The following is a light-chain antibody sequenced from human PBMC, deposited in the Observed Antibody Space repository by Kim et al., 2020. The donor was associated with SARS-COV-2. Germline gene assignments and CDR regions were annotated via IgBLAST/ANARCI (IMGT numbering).Light chain of an antibody. J-gene: IGLJ3*02. CDR2: EDN. CDR3: QSYDSSNWV. CDR1: SGSIASNY. V-gene: IGLV6-57*02. Sequence: NFMLTQPHSVSESPGKTVTISCTGSSGSIASNYVQWYQQRPGSAPTTVIYEDNQRPSGVPDRFSGSIDSSSNSASLTISGLKTEDEADYYCQSYDSSNWVFGGATQLTVL.